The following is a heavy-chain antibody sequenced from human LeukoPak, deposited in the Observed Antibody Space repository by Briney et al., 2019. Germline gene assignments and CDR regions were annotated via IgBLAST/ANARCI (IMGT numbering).Heavy chain of an antibody. CDR3: AKDPYGTRYFDY. D-gene: IGHD2-2*01. CDR1: GFTFSSHA. CDR2: LSGSGYNT. Sequence: GGSLRLSCAASGFTFSSHALSWVRQAPGKGLEWVSSLSGSGYNTYYADSVKGRFTISRGNSKNTVYLQMNSLRAEDTAVYYCAKDPYGTRYFDYWGQGTLVTVSS. V-gene: IGHV3-23*01. J-gene: IGHJ4*02.